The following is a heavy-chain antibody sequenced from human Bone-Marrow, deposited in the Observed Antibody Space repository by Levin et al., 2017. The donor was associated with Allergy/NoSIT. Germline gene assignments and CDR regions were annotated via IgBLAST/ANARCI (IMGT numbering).Heavy chain of an antibody. Sequence: GGSLRLSCAASGFTFSSYAMHWVRQAPGKGLEWVAVISYDGSNKYYADSVKGRFTISRDNSKNTLYLQMNSLRAEDTAVYYCVRQQLVKRDAFDIWGQGTMVTVSS. J-gene: IGHJ3*02. D-gene: IGHD6-13*01. CDR2: ISYDGSNK. V-gene: IGHV3-30-3*01. CDR3: VRQQLVKRDAFDI. CDR1: GFTFSSYA.